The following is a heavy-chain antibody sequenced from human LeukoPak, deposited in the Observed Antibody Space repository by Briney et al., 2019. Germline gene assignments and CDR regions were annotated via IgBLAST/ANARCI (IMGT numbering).Heavy chain of an antibody. V-gene: IGHV4-31*11. D-gene: IGHD5-24*01. CDR2: IYYSGST. J-gene: IGHJ3*02. CDR3: ARGHRDDAFDI. Sequence: SQTLSLTCAVSGGSISSGGYYWSWIRQHPGKGLEWIGYIYYSGSTYYNPSLKSRVTISVDTSKNQFSLKLSSVTAADTAVYYCARGHRDDAFDIWGQGTMVTVSS. CDR1: GGSISSGGYY.